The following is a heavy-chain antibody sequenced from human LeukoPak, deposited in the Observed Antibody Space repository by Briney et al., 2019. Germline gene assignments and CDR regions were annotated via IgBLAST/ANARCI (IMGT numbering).Heavy chain of an antibody. Sequence: GGSLRLSCAASGFTFSSYWMSWVRQAPGKGLEWVANIKQDGSEKYYVDSVKGRFTISRDNAKNSLYLQMNSLRAEDTAVYYCARDMYYGDYEIDYWGQGTLVTVSS. J-gene: IGHJ4*02. V-gene: IGHV3-7*01. CDR2: IKQDGSEK. CDR3: ARDMYYGDYEIDY. CDR1: GFTFSSYW. D-gene: IGHD4-17*01.